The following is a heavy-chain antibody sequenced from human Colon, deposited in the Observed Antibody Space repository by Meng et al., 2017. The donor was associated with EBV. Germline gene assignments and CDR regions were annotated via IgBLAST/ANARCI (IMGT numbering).Heavy chain of an antibody. CDR3: APRKDYGAP. CDR2: ISDNGGST. J-gene: IGHJ5*02. D-gene: IGHD4-17*01. V-gene: IGHV3-23*01. Sequence: VRVLCAGRCLVQPRGCLRLFGAASALPFSNYAMGWVRPAPGKGLEWVTFISDNGGSTYYADSVKGRFTVSRDNSKNTLFLQMNSLRAEDTAVYYCAPRKDYGAPWGQGTLVTVSS. CDR1: ALPFSNYA.